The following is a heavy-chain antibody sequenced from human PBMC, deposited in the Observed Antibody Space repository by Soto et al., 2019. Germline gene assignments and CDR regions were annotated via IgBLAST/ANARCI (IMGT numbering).Heavy chain of an antibody. Sequence: EVQLLESGGGLVQPGGSLRLSCAASGFTFSTYAMTWVRQAPGKGLEWVSALSGNSGTTYSADSVKGRFTISRDNSRKTLYLAMSRLRAEETALYYWAKSSKFTIFSPNGFWGQGTLVTVSS. CDR2: LSGNSGTT. CDR1: GFTFSTYA. J-gene: IGHJ4*02. CDR3: AKSSKFTIFSPNGF. D-gene: IGHD3-3*01. V-gene: IGHV3-23*01.